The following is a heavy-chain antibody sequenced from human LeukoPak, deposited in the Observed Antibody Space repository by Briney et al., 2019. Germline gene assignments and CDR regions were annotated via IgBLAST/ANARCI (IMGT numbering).Heavy chain of an antibody. CDR1: GFTFSSYW. CDR3: TGGGTTFDY. V-gene: IGHV3-74*01. J-gene: IGHJ4*02. Sequence: GGSLRLSCAASGFTFSSYWMHWVHQAPGKGLVWVSRIDTDGSSTTYADSVKGRFTISRDNAKNTLYLQMNSLRAEDTAIYYCTGGGTTFDYWGQGTLVSVSS. CDR2: IDTDGSST. D-gene: IGHD1-1*01.